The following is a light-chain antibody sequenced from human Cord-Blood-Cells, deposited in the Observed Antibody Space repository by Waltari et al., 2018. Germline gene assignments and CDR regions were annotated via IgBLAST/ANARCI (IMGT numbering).Light chain of an antibody. V-gene: IGLV2-8*01. CDR1: RSDGGGYNY. CDR2: EVS. J-gene: IGLJ2*01. CDR3: SSYAGSNNL. Sequence: QSALTQPPSASGSPGPSVTISCTGTRSDGGGYNYVSWYQQHPGKAPKLMIDEVSKRPSGVPDRFSGSKSGNTASLTVSGLQAEDEADYYCSSYAGSNNLFGGGTKLTVL.